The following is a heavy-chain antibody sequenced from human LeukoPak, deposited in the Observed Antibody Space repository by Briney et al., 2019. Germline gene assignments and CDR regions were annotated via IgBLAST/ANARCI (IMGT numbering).Heavy chain of an antibody. CDR1: GFTFSSYG. CDR3: AKINYDFWSGYYYYFDY. J-gene: IGHJ4*02. Sequence: GGSLRLSCAASGFTFSSYGMHWVRQAPGKGLEWVAFIRYDGSNKYYADSVKGRFTISRDNSKNTLYLQMNSLRAEDTAVYYCAKINYDFWSGYYYYFDYWGQGTLVTVSS. CDR2: IRYDGSNK. D-gene: IGHD3-3*01. V-gene: IGHV3-30*02.